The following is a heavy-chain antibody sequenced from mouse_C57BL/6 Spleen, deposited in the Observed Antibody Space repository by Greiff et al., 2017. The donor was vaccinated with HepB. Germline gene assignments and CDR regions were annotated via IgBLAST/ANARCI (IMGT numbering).Heavy chain of an antibody. CDR2: INYDGSST. J-gene: IGHJ2*01. CDR3: ARDVYGSLDY. V-gene: IGHV5-16*01. Sequence: EVKLMESEGGLVQPGSSMKLSCTASGFTFSDYYMAWVRQVPEKGLEWVANINYDGSSTYYLDSLKSRFIISRDNAKNILYLQMSSLKSEDTATYYCARDVYGSLDYWGQGTTLTVSS. D-gene: IGHD1-1*01. CDR1: GFTFSDYY.